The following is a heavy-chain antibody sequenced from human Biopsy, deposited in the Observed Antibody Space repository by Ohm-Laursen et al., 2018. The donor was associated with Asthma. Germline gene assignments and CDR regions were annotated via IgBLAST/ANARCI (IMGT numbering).Heavy chain of an antibody. Sequence: SEILSLTCSVSGGSVSSDKYYWSWIRQTPGKGLEWIAYIFYSGATNYNPALKSRVAQSIDTSKSQFSLRLNSLSAADTAVYYCARGTIVAGIDYWGRGTLVTVSS. D-gene: IGHD5-12*01. CDR3: ARGTIVAGIDY. CDR1: GGSVSSDKYY. J-gene: IGHJ4*02. CDR2: IFYSGAT. V-gene: IGHV4-61*01.